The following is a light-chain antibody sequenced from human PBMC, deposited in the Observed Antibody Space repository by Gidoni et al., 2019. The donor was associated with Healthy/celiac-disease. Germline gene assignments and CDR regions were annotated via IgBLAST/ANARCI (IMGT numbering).Light chain of an antibody. Sequence: EIVMPQSPATLSVSPGERATLSCSASQSVSSNFAWYQQKPGQAPRLLIYGASTRATGIPARFSGSGSGTEFTLTISSLQSEDFAVYYCQQYNNWPLTFGGGTKVEIK. CDR1: QSVSSN. CDR3: QQYNNWPLT. J-gene: IGKJ4*01. CDR2: GAS. V-gene: IGKV3-15*01.